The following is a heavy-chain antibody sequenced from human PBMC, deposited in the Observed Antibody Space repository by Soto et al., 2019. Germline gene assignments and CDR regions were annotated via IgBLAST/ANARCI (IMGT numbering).Heavy chain of an antibody. CDR3: ARDYCSSSSCYEDAFDI. J-gene: IGHJ3*02. V-gene: IGHV3-11*01. CDR1: GFTFSDYY. CDR2: ISSSGGTI. Sequence: GGSLGLSCAASGFTFSDYYMSWIRQAPGKGLEWVSYISSSGGTIYYADSVRGRFTISRDNAKNSMYLQMNSLRAEDTAVYYCARDYCSSSSCYEDAFDIWGQGTMVTVSS. D-gene: IGHD2-2*01.